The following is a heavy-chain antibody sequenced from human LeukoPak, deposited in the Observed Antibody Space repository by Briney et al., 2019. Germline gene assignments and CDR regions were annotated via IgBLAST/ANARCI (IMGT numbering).Heavy chain of an antibody. D-gene: IGHD2-15*01. V-gene: IGHV3-74*01. CDR1: GFTFSSYW. Sequence: PGGSLRLSCAASGFTFSSYWMHWVRQAPGKGLVWVSRINSDGSITNNADSVKGRFTISRDNAKNTVYLQMNSLRGEDTAVYYCARSRAGEIGDCSGNRCNTFEHRGQGTLVTVSS. J-gene: IGHJ4*02. CDR3: ARSRAGEIGDCSGNRCNTFEH. CDR2: INSDGSIT.